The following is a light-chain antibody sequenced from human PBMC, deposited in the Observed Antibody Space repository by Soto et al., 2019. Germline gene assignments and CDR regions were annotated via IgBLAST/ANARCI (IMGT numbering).Light chain of an antibody. V-gene: IGLV1-51*02. Sequence: QSALTQPPSVSAAPGQKVTISCSGRRSNIWNNFLSWYQQLPGTAPKLLIYENNMRPLGIPDRFSCSKSVTSATLGITGLQTGDEADYYCGTWDSSLSAGVFGGGIKVTVL. CDR1: RSNIWNNF. CDR3: GTWDSSLSAGV. J-gene: IGLJ3*02. CDR2: ENN.